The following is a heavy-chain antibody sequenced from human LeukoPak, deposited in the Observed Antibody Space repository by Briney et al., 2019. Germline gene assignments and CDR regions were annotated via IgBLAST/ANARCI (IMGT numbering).Heavy chain of an antibody. V-gene: IGHV3-7*01. D-gene: IGHD2-2*01. CDR1: GFTFSTYW. J-gene: IGHJ6*03. Sequence: GGSLRLSCATSGFTFSTYWMSWVRQAPGKGLEWVANIKEDGSEKNDVDSVKGRFTISRDNAENSLYPQMNNLRVEDTAVYYCARGSTSSQYRHMDVWGKGTTVTVSS. CDR3: ARGSTSSQYRHMDV. CDR2: IKEDGSEK.